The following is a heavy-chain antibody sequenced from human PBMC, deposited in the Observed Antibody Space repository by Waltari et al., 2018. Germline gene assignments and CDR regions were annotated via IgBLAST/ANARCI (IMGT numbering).Heavy chain of an antibody. V-gene: IGHV4-39*01. CDR2: SYYRGST. CDR1: GGSISSSSYY. D-gene: IGHD4-17*01. CDR3: AKQENDYGDYLFDY. Sequence: QLQLQESGPGLVKPSETLSLTCTVSGGSISSSSYYWGWIRPPPGKGLEWIGSSYYRGSTYYNPSLKSRVTISVDTSKNQFSLKLSSVTAADTAVYYCAKQENDYGDYLFDYWGQGTLVTVSS. J-gene: IGHJ4*02.